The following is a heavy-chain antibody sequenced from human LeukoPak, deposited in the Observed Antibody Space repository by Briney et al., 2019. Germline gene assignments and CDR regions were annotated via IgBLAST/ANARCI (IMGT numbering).Heavy chain of an antibody. CDR3: ARHVYAGGDRGTFDI. Sequence: PSETLSLTCTVSGDSISSYYWGWVRQPPGKGLEWIASLYYSGSTYYNPSLESRVTMSVDTSKNQFSLKLSSVTAADTAVYYCARHVYAGGDRGTFDIWGQGTMVTVSS. V-gene: IGHV4-39*01. CDR2: LYYSGST. CDR1: GDSISSYY. D-gene: IGHD2-21*02. J-gene: IGHJ3*02.